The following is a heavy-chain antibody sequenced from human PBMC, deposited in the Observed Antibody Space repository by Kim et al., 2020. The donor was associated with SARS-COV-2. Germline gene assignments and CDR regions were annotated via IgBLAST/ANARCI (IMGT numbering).Heavy chain of an antibody. CDR2: ISSSSTI. J-gene: IGHJ6*02. D-gene: IGHD3-10*01. CDR1: GFTFSSYS. Sequence: GGSLRLSCAASGFTFSSYSMNWVRQAPGKGLEWVSYISSSSTIYYADSVKGRFTISRDNAKNSLYLQMNSLRDEDTAVYYCARYLRITMVRGVNPHYGMDVWGQGTTVTVSS. CDR3: ARYLRITMVRGVNPHYGMDV. V-gene: IGHV3-48*02.